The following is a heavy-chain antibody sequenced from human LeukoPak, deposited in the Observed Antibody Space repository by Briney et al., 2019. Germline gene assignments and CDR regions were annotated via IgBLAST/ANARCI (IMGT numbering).Heavy chain of an antibody. Sequence: SETLSLTCTVSGGSISSYYWSWIRQPPGKGLEWIGYIYYSGSTNYNPSLKSRVTISVDTSKNRFSLKLSSVTAADTAVYYCARAGRYCSGGSCYPNWFDPWGQGTLVTVSS. CDR3: ARAGRYCSGGSCYPNWFDP. D-gene: IGHD2-15*01. V-gene: IGHV4-59*01. J-gene: IGHJ5*02. CDR2: IYYSGST. CDR1: GGSISSYY.